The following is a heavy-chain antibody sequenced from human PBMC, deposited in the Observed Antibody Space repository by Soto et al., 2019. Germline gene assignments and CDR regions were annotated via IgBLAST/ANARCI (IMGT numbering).Heavy chain of an antibody. CDR1: GGTITSDY. V-gene: IGHV4-59*01. D-gene: IGHD3-10*01. J-gene: IGHJ4*02. CDR3: ARGLYSSGGPAD. CDR2: ILYNGRT. Sequence: PSETMSLTSTVSGGTITSDYWIWIRKPPGKGLDWIGYILYNGRTYYNPSLKSRVSISVDTSKNQFSLKVTSVTAADTAVYYCARGLYSSGGPADWGQGTLVTVSS.